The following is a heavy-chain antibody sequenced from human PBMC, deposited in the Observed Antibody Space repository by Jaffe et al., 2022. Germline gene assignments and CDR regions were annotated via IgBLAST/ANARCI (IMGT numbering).Heavy chain of an antibody. CDR1: GFTFSSYE. CDR3: ARSVGGLLFNPSYYFDY. D-gene: IGHD2-21*02. V-gene: IGHV3-48*03. CDR2: ISSSGSTI. Sequence: EVQLVESGGGLVQPGGSLRLSCAASGFTFSSYEMNWVRQAPGKGLEWVSYISSSGSTIYYADSVKGRFTISRDNAKNSLYLQMNSLRAEDTAVYYCARSVGGLLFNPSYYFDYWGQGTLVTVSS. J-gene: IGHJ4*02.